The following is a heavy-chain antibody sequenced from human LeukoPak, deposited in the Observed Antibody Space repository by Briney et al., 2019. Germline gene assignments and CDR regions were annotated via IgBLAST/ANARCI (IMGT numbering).Heavy chain of an antibody. D-gene: IGHD4-17*01. CDR3: AKDGGIMTTVTTVDY. J-gene: IGHJ4*02. Sequence: GGSLRLSCAASGFTFSSYAMSWVRQAPGKGLEWVSAISGSGGSTYYADSVKGRFTISRDNSKNTLYLQVNSLRAEDTAVYYCAKDGGIMTTVTTVDYWGQGTLVTVSS. CDR2: ISGSGGST. V-gene: IGHV3-23*01. CDR1: GFTFSSYA.